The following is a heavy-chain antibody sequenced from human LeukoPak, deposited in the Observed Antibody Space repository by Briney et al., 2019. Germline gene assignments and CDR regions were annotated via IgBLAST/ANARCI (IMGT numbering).Heavy chain of an antibody. J-gene: IGHJ5*02. CDR3: ARAPTGTGGWNWFDP. CDR1: GGSISGYY. V-gene: IGHV4-4*07. D-gene: IGHD1-1*01. CDR2: IYPSGST. Sequence: SETLSLTCTVSGGSISGYYWSWIRQPAGKGLELIGRIYPSGSTNYNPPLKSRVTMSVDTSKNQFSLKLSSVTAADTAVYYCARAPTGTGGWNWFDPWGQGTLVTVSS.